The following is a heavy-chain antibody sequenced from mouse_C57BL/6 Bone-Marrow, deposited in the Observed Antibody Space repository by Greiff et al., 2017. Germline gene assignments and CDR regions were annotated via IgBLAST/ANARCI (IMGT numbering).Heavy chain of an antibody. V-gene: IGHV1-54*01. CDR3: ATYPLYYDYVSRYAMDY. CDR1: GYAFTNYL. D-gene: IGHD2-4*01. CDR2: INPGSGGT. J-gene: IGHJ4*01. Sequence: QVQLQQSGAELVRPGTSVKVSCKASGYAFTNYLIEWVKQRPGQGLEWIGVINPGSGGTNYNEKFKGKATLTADKSSSTAYMQLSSLTSEDSAVYFCATYPLYYDYVSRYAMDYWGQGTSVTVSS.